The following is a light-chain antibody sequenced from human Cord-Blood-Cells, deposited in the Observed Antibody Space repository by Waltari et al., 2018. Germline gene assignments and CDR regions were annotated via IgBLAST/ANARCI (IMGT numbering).Light chain of an antibody. V-gene: IGLV1-36*01. CDR2: YDD. J-gene: IGLJ1*01. CDR1: SSNIRSNA. CDR3: AAWDDSLNGYV. Sequence: QSVLTQPPSVSEAPRQRVTISCSGSSSNIRSNAAKRYQQLPGTAPKLLIYYDDLLPSGVSDRFSGSKSGTSASLAISGLQSEDEADYYCAAWDDSLNGYVFGTGTKVTVL.